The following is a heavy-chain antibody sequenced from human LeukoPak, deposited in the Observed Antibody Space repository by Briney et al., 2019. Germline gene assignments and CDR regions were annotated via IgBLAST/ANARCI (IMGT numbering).Heavy chain of an antibody. CDR2: IKEDGGAK. CDR1: GFTFSWYW. J-gene: IGHJ6*02. Sequence: GGSLRLSCAASGFTFSWYWMSWVRQAPGKGLEWVANIKEDGGAKYYVDSVKGRFTISRDNAKNSLFLQMNSLRAEDTAVYYCAPDMGGRHYGMDVWGQGTTVTVSS. CDR3: APDMGGRHYGMDV. V-gene: IGHV3-7*01. D-gene: IGHD3-16*01.